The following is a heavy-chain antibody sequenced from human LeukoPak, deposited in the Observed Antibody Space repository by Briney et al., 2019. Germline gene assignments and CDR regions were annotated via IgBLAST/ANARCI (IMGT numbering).Heavy chain of an antibody. CDR1: GGSISSGSYY. J-gene: IGHJ4*02. Sequence: PSQTLSLTCTVSGGSISSGSYYWRWIRQPAGKGLEWIGRIYTSGSTNYNPSLKSRVTMSVDTSKNQFSLKLSSVTAADTAVYYCARDQRTTVTTYFDYWGQGTLVTVSS. V-gene: IGHV4-61*02. D-gene: IGHD4-11*01. CDR2: IYTSGST. CDR3: ARDQRTTVTTYFDY.